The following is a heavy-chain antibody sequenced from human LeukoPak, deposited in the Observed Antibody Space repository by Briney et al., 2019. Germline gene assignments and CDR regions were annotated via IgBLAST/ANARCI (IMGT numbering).Heavy chain of an antibody. Sequence: GGSLRLSCAASGFTFSSYGMHWVRQAPGKGLEWVAVIWYDGSNKYYADSVKGRFTISRDNSKNTLYLQMNSLRAEDTAVYYCARVDFWSGYAAFDIWGQGTMVTVSS. CDR2: IWYDGSNK. J-gene: IGHJ3*02. D-gene: IGHD3-3*01. CDR1: GFTFSSYG. CDR3: ARVDFWSGYAAFDI. V-gene: IGHV3-33*01.